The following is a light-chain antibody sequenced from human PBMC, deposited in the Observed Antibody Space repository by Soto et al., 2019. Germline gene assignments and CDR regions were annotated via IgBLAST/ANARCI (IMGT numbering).Light chain of an antibody. CDR3: SSSTTTTSLVL. J-gene: IGLJ3*02. CDR2: DVS. Sequence: QSALTQPASVSGSPGQSITISCTGTSSDIRDYYYVSWYQQYPGKVPKLVIYDVSHRPSGVSNRFSGSKSGNTASLTISGLQAEHEANYYCSSSTTTTSLVLFGGGTKVTVL. CDR1: SSDIRDYYY. V-gene: IGLV2-14*01.